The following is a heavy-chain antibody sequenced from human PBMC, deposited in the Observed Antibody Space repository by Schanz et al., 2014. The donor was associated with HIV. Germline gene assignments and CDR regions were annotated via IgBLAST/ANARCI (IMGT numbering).Heavy chain of an antibody. CDR2: INNDGSTT. Sequence: EVQVLESGGGLVQPGGSLRLSCAASGFSFSSYWMYWVRQAPGKGLVWVSRINNDGSTTTYADSVKGRFTISRDNFKDTLYLQMNSLRAEDTAVYYCAKANDEWFKYFHHWGQGTLVTVSS. D-gene: IGHD3-10*01. J-gene: IGHJ1*01. V-gene: IGHV3-74*02. CDR3: AKANDEWFKYFHH. CDR1: GFSFSSYW.